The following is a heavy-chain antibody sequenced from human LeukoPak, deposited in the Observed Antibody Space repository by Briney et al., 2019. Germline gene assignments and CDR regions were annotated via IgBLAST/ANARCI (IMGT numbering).Heavy chain of an antibody. J-gene: IGHJ4*02. CDR3: ARDYCSSTSCYREGVFGY. D-gene: IGHD2-2*02. CDR2: ISYDGSGQ. Sequence: GTSLRLSCAASRFTFRNYGMHWVRQAPGKGLEWLTLISYDGSGQFYADSVKGRFTISRDNSKNTLYLQMNSLRAEDTAVYYCARDYCSSTSCYREGVFGYWGQGTLVTVSS. V-gene: IGHV3-30*03. CDR1: RFTFRNYG.